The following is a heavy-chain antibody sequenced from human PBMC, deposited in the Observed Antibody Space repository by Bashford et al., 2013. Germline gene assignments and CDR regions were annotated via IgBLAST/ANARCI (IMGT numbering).Heavy chain of an antibody. J-gene: IGHJ3*02. V-gene: IGHV1-46*01. CDR2: XNPSGGST. D-gene: IGHD4-23*01. Sequence: ASVKVSCKASGYTFTSYYIHWVRQAPGQGLEWMGIXNPSGGSTSYAQKFQGRVTMTRDTSTSTVYMELSSLRSEDTAVYYCARGAYGGNSGFDIWGQGTMVTVSS. CDR3: ARGAYGGNSGFDI. CDR1: GYTFTSYY.